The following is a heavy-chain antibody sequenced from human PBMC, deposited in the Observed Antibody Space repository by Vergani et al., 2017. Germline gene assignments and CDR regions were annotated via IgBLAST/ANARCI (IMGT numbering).Heavy chain of an antibody. D-gene: IGHD3-22*01. V-gene: IGHV1-46*03. CDR2: INPSGGST. J-gene: IGHJ4*02. CDR3: TRGWYYDSIAYWAY. Sequence: QGQLAQSGAEVQKSGSSVKVFCKASGGTFSSNSISWVRQAPGQGLEWMGIINPSGGSTSYAQKFQGRVTMTRDTSTSTVYMELSSLRSEDTAVYYCTRGWYYDSIAYWAYWGQGTLVTVSS. CDR1: GGTFSSNS.